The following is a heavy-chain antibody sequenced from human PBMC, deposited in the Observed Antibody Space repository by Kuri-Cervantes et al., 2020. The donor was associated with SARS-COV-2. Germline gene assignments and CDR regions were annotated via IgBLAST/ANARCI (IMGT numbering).Heavy chain of an antibody. Sequence: GGFLRRYCAASGFTFSSYEMNWVRQAPGKGLEWVSSISSSSSYIYYADSVKGRFTISRDNAKNSLYLQMNSLRAEDTAVYYCARGNNWNVYDPTYFDYWGQGTLVTVSS. D-gene: IGHD1-20*01. CDR1: GFTFSSYE. CDR2: ISSSSSYI. V-gene: IGHV3-21*01. CDR3: ARGNNWNVYDPTYFDY. J-gene: IGHJ4*02.